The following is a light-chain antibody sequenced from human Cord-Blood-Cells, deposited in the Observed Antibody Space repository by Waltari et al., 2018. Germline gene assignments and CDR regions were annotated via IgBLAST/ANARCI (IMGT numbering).Light chain of an antibody. J-gene: IGLJ1*01. Sequence: QSALTQPASVSGSPGQSITISCTGPSSDVGGYHYVSWYQQHPGKAPKLMIYEVSNRHSGVSNRFSGSKSGNTASLTISGLQAEDEADYYCSSYTSSSTLYVFGTGTKVTVL. CDR1: SSDVGGYHY. CDR3: SSYTSSSTLYV. V-gene: IGLV2-14*01. CDR2: EVS.